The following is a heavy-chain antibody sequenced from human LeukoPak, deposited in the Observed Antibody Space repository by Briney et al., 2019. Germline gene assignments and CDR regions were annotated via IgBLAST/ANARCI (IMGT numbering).Heavy chain of an antibody. V-gene: IGHV3-21*01. Sequence: GGSLRLSCAASGFTFSSYSMNWVRQAPGKGLEWVSSISSSSYIYYADSVKGRFTISRDNAKNSLYLQMNSLRAEDTAVYYCASSGWYGPFDYWGQGTLVTVSS. CDR3: ASSGWYGPFDY. CDR1: GFTFSSYS. J-gene: IGHJ4*02. D-gene: IGHD6-19*01. CDR2: ISSSSYI.